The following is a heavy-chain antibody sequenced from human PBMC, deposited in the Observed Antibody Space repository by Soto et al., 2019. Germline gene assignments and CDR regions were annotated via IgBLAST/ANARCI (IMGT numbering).Heavy chain of an antibody. CDR2: INPDGSST. D-gene: IGHD1-1*01. CDR3: AKEENWDEVY. V-gene: IGHV3-74*01. Sequence: PGGSLRLSCAASGFTFSSYWMHWVRQAPGKGLVWVSRINPDGSSTRYADSVKGRFTISRDNAKNTLYLQMNSLRAEDTAVYYCAKEENWDEVYWGQGALVTVSS. J-gene: IGHJ4*02. CDR1: GFTFSSYW.